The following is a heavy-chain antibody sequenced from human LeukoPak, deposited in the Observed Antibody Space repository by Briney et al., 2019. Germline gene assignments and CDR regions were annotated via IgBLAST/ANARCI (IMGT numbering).Heavy chain of an antibody. J-gene: IGHJ6*03. CDR3: AKDHRPVEMATPSGSMDV. D-gene: IGHD5-24*01. V-gene: IGHV3-30*02. CDR1: GFIFSGSG. CDR2: IRYDGSNK. Sequence: PGGSLRLSCAASGFIFSGSGMHWVRQAPGKGLEWVAFIRYDGSNKYYADSVKGRFTISRDNSKNTLYLQMNSLRAEDTAVYYCAKDHRPVEMATPSGSMDVWGKGTTVTVSS.